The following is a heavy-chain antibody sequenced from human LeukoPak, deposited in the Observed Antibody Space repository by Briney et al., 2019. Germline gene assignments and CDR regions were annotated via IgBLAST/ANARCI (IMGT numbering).Heavy chain of an antibody. V-gene: IGHV3-23*01. J-gene: IGHJ4*02. CDR2: LSSSGGDT. CDR1: GFTFSSYA. CDR3: AKSRSHSSAWYGSDFDY. Sequence: GSLRLSCAASGFTFSSYAMSWVRQAPGKGLEWVSGLSSSGGDTYYADSVKGRFTVSRDNSNNTLYLQMNSLRAEDTALYYCAKSRSHSSAWYGSDFDYWGQGALFSVS. D-gene: IGHD6-19*01.